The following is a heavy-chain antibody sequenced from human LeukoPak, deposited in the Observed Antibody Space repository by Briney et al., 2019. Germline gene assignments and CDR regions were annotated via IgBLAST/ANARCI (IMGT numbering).Heavy chain of an antibody. CDR3: AKGLIVGATGYYYGMDV. CDR1: GFTFSSYA. V-gene: IGHV3-23*01. Sequence: GGSLRLSCAASGFTFSSYAMSWVRQAPGKGLEWVSAISGSGGSTYYADSVKGRFTISRDNSKNTLYLQMNSLRAEDTAVYYCAKGLIVGATGYYYGMDVWGQGTTVTVSS. CDR2: ISGSGGST. J-gene: IGHJ6*02. D-gene: IGHD1-26*01.